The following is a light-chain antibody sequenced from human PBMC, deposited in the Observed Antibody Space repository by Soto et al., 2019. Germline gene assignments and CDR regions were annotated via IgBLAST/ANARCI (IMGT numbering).Light chain of an antibody. V-gene: IGKV1-39*01. Sequence: DIQMTQSPSSLSASVGDRVTITCRASQSITNYLNSYHQEPGKAPKRLIYTASSLQSGVPSRFSGSRSGTDFTLTISSLQPDDSATYYYHQRYKSPFTFGGGTKVEIK. J-gene: IGKJ4*01. CDR3: HQRYKSPFT. CDR1: QSITNY. CDR2: TAS.